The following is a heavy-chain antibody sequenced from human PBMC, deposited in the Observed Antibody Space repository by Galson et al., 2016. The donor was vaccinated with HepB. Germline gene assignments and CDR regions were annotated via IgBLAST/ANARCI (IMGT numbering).Heavy chain of an antibody. Sequence: SLRLSCAASEFIFSNYAMHWVRQAPGKGLEWVALISYDGDTQYYADSVKGRFTISRDNSRNTLFLQMTSLRLEDTAVYYCARPHYHAVRYFDLWSRGTLVTVSS. CDR3: ARPHYHAVRYFDL. CDR2: ISYDGDTQ. J-gene: IGHJ2*01. V-gene: IGHV3-30-3*01. D-gene: IGHD2-8*01. CDR1: EFIFSNYA.